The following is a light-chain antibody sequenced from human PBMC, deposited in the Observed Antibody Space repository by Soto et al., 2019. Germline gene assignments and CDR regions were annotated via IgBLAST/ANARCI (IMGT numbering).Light chain of an antibody. CDR1: SSDVGGYNY. CDR2: DVS. Sequence: QSALTQPASVSGSPGQSITISCTGTSSDVGGYNYVSWYQQHPGKAPKLMIYDVSNRPSGVSNRFSGSKSGNTASLTISGLQADDEADDYCSSYTSGSTPVVFGGGTKVTVL. CDR3: SSYTSGSTPVV. J-gene: IGLJ2*01. V-gene: IGLV2-14*01.